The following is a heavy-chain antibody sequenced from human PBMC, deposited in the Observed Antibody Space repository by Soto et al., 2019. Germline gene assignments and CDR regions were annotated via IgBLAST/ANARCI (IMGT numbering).Heavy chain of an antibody. Sequence: QLRLQESGPGLVKPSETLSLTCTVSGGSITSSNYYWGWVRQPPGKGLEWIGSVYYSGRTYYNPSLKSRVTMSVDTSKSHFSLKLSSVTAADTAVYYCARHNHCASGVCYRDFDSWGQGTLVTVSS. CDR3: ARHNHCASGVCYRDFDS. D-gene: IGHD2-8*01. J-gene: IGHJ4*02. CDR1: GGSITSSNYY. CDR2: VYYSGRT. V-gene: IGHV4-39*01.